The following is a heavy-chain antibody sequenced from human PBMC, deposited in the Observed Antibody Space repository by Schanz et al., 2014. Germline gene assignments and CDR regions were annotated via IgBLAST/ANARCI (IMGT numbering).Heavy chain of an antibody. D-gene: IGHD1-26*01. CDR2: IKQDESER. CDR1: GFTFSTYW. V-gene: IGHV3-7*01. Sequence: EVQLVESGGGLVQPGGSLRLSCAASGFTFSTYWMSWVRQAPGKGLEWVANIKQDESERSYVDSVKGRFTISRDNAKNSLYLQMDRLRDEDTAVYYCARRYSGRYCFDYWGQGTLVAVSS. CDR3: ARRYSGRYCFDY. J-gene: IGHJ4*02.